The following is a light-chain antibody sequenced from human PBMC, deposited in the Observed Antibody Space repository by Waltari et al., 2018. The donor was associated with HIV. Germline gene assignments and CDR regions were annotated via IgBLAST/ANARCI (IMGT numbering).Light chain of an antibody. CDR1: SGHINYV. CDR3: QTWGTGIQV. J-gene: IGLJ2*01. V-gene: IGLV4-69*01. CDR2: LNSDGRH. Sequence: QVVLTQPPSASASLGASVKLTCTLSSGHINYVIAWHQQQPPKGPRFLMKLNSDGRHSQGDGFPDRFSGSSSGAERYLTISSLQSEDEADYFCQTWGTGIQVFGGGTRLTVL.